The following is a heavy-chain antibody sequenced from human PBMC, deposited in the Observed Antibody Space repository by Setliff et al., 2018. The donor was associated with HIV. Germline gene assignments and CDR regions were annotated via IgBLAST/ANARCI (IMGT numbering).Heavy chain of an antibody. CDR3: ARVDYYDSSGYWHFDY. V-gene: IGHV1-69*05. J-gene: IGHJ4*02. D-gene: IGHD3-22*01. CDR1: GGTFSNYA. CDR2: IIPTSGKS. Sequence: SVKVSCKASGGTFSNYAISWVRQAPGQGLEWMGGIIPTSGKSEFAQKFQGRVTITRDTSASTAYLELSSLRSEDTAVYYCARVDYYDSSGYWHFDYWGQGTLVTVSS.